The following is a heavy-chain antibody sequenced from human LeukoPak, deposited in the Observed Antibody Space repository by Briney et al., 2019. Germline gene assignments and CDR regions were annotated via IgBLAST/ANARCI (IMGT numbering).Heavy chain of an antibody. CDR1: GGSISSYY. Sequence: TPSETLSLTCTVSGGSISSYYWSWIRQPAGKGLEWIGYIYYSGSTNYNPSLKSRVTISVDTSKNQFSLKLSSVTAADTAVYYCARSGEDYGDYVGYFDLWGRGTLVTVSS. J-gene: IGHJ2*01. CDR2: IYYSGST. CDR3: ARSGEDYGDYVGYFDL. V-gene: IGHV4-59*01. D-gene: IGHD4-17*01.